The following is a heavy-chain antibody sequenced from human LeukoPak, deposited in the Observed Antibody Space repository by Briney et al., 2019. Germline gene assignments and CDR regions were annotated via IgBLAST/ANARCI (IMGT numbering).Heavy chain of an antibody. CDR3: ARRRYYYDSSGYYRREYYYYMDV. CDR1: GYTFTSYA. D-gene: IGHD3-22*01. Sequence: ASVKVSCKASGYTFTSYAMNWVRQAPGQGLEWMGWINTNTGNPTYAQGFTGRFVFSLDTSVSTAYLQISSLKAEDTAVYYCARRRYYYDSSGYYRREYYYYMDVWGKGTTVTVSS. V-gene: IGHV7-4-1*02. J-gene: IGHJ6*03. CDR2: INTNTGNP.